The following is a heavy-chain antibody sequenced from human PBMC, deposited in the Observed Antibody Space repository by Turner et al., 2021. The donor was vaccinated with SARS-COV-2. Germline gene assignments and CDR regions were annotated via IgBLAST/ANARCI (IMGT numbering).Heavy chain of an antibody. V-gene: IGHV1-18*01. CDR2: ISAYNGNT. CDR3: ARDPDSSIFDP. Sequence: QVPLVQSGAEVPRPGASVRVSCKASGYTFTSSGISWVRQAPGQGLEGMGWISAYNGNTNDAQKLQGRVTMTTDTTTSTADMELRRLGADDTAVYYCARDPDSSIFDPWGQGTLVTVSS. J-gene: IGHJ5*02. CDR1: GYTFTSSG. D-gene: IGHD3-22*01.